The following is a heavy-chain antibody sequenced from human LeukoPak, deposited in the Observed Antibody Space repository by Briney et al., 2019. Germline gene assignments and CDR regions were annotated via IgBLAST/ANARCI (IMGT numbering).Heavy chain of an antibody. CDR1: GASFSSSTYY. V-gene: IGHV4-39*01. CDR2: IYYSGST. J-gene: IGHJ4*02. CDR3: ARHPTYSGIPVAGTGDY. D-gene: IGHD6-19*01. Sequence: SETLSLTCTVSGASFSSSTYYWGWIRQPPGKGLEWIGSIYYSGSTYYNPSLKSRVTISVDTSKNQFSLKLSSVTAADTAVYYCARHPTYSGIPVAGTGDYWGQGTLVTVSS.